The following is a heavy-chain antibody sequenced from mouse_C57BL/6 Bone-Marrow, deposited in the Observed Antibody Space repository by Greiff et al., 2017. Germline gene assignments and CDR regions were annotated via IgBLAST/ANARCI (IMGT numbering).Heavy chain of an antibody. V-gene: IGHV1-81*01. CDR3: ARSSYYYGSSFYWYFDV. J-gene: IGHJ1*03. D-gene: IGHD1-1*01. CDR2: IYPRSGNT. CDR1: GYTFTSYG. Sequence: QVQLQQSGAELARPGASVKLSCKASGYTFTSYGISWVKQRTGQGLEWIGEIYPRSGNTYYNEKFKGKATLTADKSSSTAYMGLRSLTSEDSAVYFCARSSYYYGSSFYWYFDVWGTGTTVTVSS.